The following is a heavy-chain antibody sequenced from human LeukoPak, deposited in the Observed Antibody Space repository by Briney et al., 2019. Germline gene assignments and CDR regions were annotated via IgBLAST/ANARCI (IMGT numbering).Heavy chain of an antibody. CDR1: GGSISSSSYY. V-gene: IGHV4-39*01. CDR3: ASGTIGIAAAGVFDY. J-gene: IGHJ4*02. D-gene: IGHD6-13*01. CDR2: IYYSGST. Sequence: SETLSLTCTVSGGSISSSSYYWGWIRQPPGKGLEWIGSIYYSGSTYYNPSLKSRVTISVDTSKNQFSLKLSSVTAADTAVYYCASGTIGIAAAGVFDYWGQGTLVTVSS.